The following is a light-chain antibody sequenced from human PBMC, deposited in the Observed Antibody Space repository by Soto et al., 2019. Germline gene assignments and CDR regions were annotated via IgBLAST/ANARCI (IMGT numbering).Light chain of an antibody. CDR2: EVT. Sequence: QSVLTQPASVSGSPGQSITISCTGTSSDVGGYNYVSWYQHHPGKAPKLMIYEVTNRPSGVSIRFSGSKSGTTASLTISGLQAEDEADYYCLSFTSSFTYIFGTGTTVT. CDR3: LSFTSSFTYI. V-gene: IGLV2-14*01. CDR1: SSDVGGYNY. J-gene: IGLJ1*01.